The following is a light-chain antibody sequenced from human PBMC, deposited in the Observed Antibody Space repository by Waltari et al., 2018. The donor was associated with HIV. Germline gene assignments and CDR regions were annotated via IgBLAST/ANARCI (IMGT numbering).Light chain of an antibody. CDR3: QQYSSDSSA. CDR1: QSISNW. J-gene: IGKJ1*01. Sequence: DIQMTQSPSNLSASVGDRVTITCRASQSISNWLAWYQQKAGKAPKLLIYKASRLESGVPSRFSGSGSGTEFTLTISSLQPEDFASYYCQQYSSDSSAFGQGTKVEMK. V-gene: IGKV1-5*03. CDR2: KAS.